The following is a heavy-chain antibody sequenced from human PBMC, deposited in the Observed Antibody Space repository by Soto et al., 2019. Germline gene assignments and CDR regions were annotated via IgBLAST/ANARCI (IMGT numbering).Heavy chain of an antibody. D-gene: IGHD3-10*01. Sequence: EVQLVESGGGLIQPGGSLRLSCAVSGFTVSNNYMSWVRQAPGKGLEGVSVIYSGGYTAYGDSVKGRFTISRDNSKNTLSLKLNARGADDPAVYSWATGAGGGGYWGQGTLVTVSS. CDR1: GFTVSNNY. J-gene: IGHJ4*02. V-gene: IGHV3-53*01. CDR2: IYSGGYT. CDR3: ATGAGGGGY.